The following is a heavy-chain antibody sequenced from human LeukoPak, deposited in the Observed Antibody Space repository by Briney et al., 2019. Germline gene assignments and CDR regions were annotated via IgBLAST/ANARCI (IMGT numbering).Heavy chain of an antibody. CDR3: ARNKINTVTTGWYFDL. CDR1: GFTFSSYG. CDR2: VSIGGSFI. J-gene: IGHJ2*01. Sequence: GGSLRPSCAASGFTFSSYGMNWVRQAPGKGLEWVSFVSIGGSFIYYADSVKGRFTISRDDAKNSLYLQMNSLTAEDTAEYYCARNKINTVTTGWYFDLWGRGTLVSVSS. V-gene: IGHV3-21*01. D-gene: IGHD4-17*01.